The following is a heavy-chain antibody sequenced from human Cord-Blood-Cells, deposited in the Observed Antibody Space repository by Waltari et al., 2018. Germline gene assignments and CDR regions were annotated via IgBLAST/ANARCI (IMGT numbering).Heavy chain of an antibody. D-gene: IGHD3-10*01. CDR2: IYSGGST. V-gene: IGHV3-53*04. CDR3: ARERGPRYFDL. J-gene: IGHJ2*01. CDR1: GFTVIRYY. Sequence: EVLLVDSGGGLVQPGGSLRLSCAASGFTVIRYYILWVRQAPGKGLEWVSVIYSGGSTYYADSVKGRFTISRHNSKNTLYLQMNSLRAEDTAVYYCARERGPRYFDLWGRGTLVTVSS.